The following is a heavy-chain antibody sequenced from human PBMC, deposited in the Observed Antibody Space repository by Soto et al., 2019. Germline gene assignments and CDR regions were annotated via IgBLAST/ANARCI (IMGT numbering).Heavy chain of an antibody. Sequence: QVQLQESGPGLVKPSGTLSLTCTVSNGSISSSNWWSWVRQSPGKGLEWIGEVAQNGYIGSIPSLKSRLIIFSDKPTIRFSPRLTAVPAADTAVYYCARNRLDGYDFDSWGQGILVTVSS. CDR3: ARNRLDGYDFDS. D-gene: IGHD5-12*01. CDR2: VAQNGYI. J-gene: IGHJ4*02. CDR1: NGSISSSNW. V-gene: IGHV4-4*02.